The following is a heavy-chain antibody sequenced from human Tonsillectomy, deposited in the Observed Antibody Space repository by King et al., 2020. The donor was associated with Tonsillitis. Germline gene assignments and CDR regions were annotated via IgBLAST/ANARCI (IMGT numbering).Heavy chain of an antibody. CDR2: IIPILSMT. V-gene: IGHV1-69*09. J-gene: IGHJ3*02. Sequence: QLVQSGAEVKKPGSSVKVFCKASGGTFSRYGISWVRQAPGQGLEWMGRIIPILSMTNYAQKVQGRVTITADKSTSTAYMELSRLRSEDTAVYYCARVIAVSGSESFDIWGQGTMVTVSS. D-gene: IGHD6-19*01. CDR1: GGTFSRYG. CDR3: ARVIAVSGSESFDI.